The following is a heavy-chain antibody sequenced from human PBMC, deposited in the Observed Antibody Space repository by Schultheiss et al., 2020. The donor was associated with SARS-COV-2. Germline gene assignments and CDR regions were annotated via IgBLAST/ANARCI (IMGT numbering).Heavy chain of an antibody. CDR3: AADYGDYDTFDY. D-gene: IGHD4-17*01. V-gene: IGHV4-31*03. J-gene: IGHJ4*02. Sequence: SETLSLTCTVSGGSISSGGYYWSWIRQHPGKGLEWIGYIDNSGSTYYNPSLKSRVIISVDTSKKQFSLRLSSVTAADTAVYYCAADYGDYDTFDYWGQGTLVTVSS. CDR2: IDNSGST. CDR1: GGSISSGGYY.